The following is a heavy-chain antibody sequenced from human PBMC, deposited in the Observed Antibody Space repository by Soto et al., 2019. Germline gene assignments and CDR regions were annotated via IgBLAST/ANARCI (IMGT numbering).Heavy chain of an antibody. Sequence: GGSPRRSCAASGFTFSSSAMSWVRQAPGKGLEWVSAISGSGGSTYYADSVKGRFTISRDNSKNTLYLQMNSLRAEDTAVYYCAKGITVTKRGAFDVWGQGTMVTVSS. V-gene: IGHV3-23*01. CDR2: ISGSGGST. CDR1: GFTFSSSA. D-gene: IGHD4-17*01. J-gene: IGHJ3*01. CDR3: AKGITVTKRGAFDV.